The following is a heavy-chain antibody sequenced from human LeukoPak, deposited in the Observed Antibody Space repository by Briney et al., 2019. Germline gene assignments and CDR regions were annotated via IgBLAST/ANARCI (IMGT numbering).Heavy chain of an antibody. CDR1: GGSISGYY. J-gene: IGHJ5*02. V-gene: IGHV4-59*08. Sequence: SETLSLTCTVSGGSISGYYWSWIRQPPGKGLEWIGYIYYSGSTNYNPSLKSRVTISVDTSKNQFSLKLSSVTAADTAVYYCARHSRGSGSPAWGQGTLVTVSS. CDR2: IYYSGST. D-gene: IGHD3-10*01. CDR3: ARHSRGSGSPA.